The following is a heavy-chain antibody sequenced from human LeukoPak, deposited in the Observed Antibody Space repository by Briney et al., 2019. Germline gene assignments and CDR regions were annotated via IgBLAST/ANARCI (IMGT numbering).Heavy chain of an antibody. CDR1: GFTFSRYS. J-gene: IGHJ5*02. D-gene: IGHD2-15*01. V-gene: IGHV3-21*01. Sequence: GGSLRLSCAASGFTFSRYSMNWVRQAPGKGLEWGSYITTSSSYIYYADSVKGRFTISRDNAKNSLYLQMNSLRAEDAAVYSGARGADGVSSNSRGWFDPWGQGTLVTVSS. CDR3: ARGADGVSSNSRGWFDP. CDR2: ITTSSSYI.